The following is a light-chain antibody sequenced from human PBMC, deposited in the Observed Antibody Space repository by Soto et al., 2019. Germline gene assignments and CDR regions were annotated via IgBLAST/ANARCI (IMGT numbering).Light chain of an antibody. Sequence: EVVLTQAPATLSLSPGERATLSCRASQSVSTSLAWYQQKPGQAPRLLIYGASNRATGIPDRFSGSGYGTDFTLTISALEPEDFAVYYCQQRSNWPPITFGQGTRLESK. V-gene: IGKV3-11*01. CDR2: GAS. J-gene: IGKJ5*01. CDR3: QQRSNWPPIT. CDR1: QSVSTS.